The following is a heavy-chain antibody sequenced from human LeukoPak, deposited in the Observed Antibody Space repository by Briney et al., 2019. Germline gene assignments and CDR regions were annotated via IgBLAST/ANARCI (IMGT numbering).Heavy chain of an antibody. D-gene: IGHD3-3*01. J-gene: IGHJ4*02. CDR2: ISSSSSYI. V-gene: IGHV3-21*01. CDR3: ARGLRSWSGYYFPDYFDY. CDR1: GFTFGSYS. Sequence: GGSLRLSCAASGFTFGSYSMNWVRQAPGKGLEWVSSISSSSSYIYYADSVKGRFTISRDNAKNSLYLQMNSLRAEDTAVYYCARGLRSWSGYYFPDYFDYWGQGTLVTVSS.